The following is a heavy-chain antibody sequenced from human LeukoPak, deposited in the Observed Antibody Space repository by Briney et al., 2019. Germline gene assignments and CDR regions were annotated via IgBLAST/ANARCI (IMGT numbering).Heavy chain of an antibody. D-gene: IGHD6-19*01. CDR1: GGSISSYY. Sequence: PSETLSLTCTASGGSISSYYWSWIRQPPGKGLEWIGYIYYSGSTNYNPSLKSRVTISVDTSKNQFSLKLSSVTAADTAVYYCAKSGSSGWYDWFDPWGQGTLVTVSS. CDR2: IYYSGST. V-gene: IGHV4-59*08. CDR3: AKSGSSGWYDWFDP. J-gene: IGHJ5*02.